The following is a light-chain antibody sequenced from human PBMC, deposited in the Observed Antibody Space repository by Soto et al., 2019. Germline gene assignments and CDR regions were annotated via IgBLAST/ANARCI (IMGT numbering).Light chain of an antibody. CDR3: QSYDSSLSGYV. V-gene: IGLV1-40*01. CDR1: SSNIGAGYD. CDR2: GNS. Sequence: VLTQPPSVSGAPGQRVTISCTGGSSNIGAGYDVHWYQQLPGTAPKLLIYGNSNRPSGVPDRFSGSKSGTSASLAITGLQAEDEADYYCQSYDSSLSGYVFGTGTKVTLL. J-gene: IGLJ1*01.